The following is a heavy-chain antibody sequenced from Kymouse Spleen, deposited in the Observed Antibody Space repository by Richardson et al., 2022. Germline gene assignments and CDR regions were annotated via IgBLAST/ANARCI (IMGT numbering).Heavy chain of an antibody. V-gene: IGHV3-15*01. Sequence: EVQLVESGGGLVKPGGSLRLSCAASGFTFSNAWMSWVRQAPGKGLEWVGRIKSKTDGGTTDYAAPVKGRFTISRDDSKNTLYLQMNSLKTEDTAVYYCTTGRITIFGVVIWRGMDVWGQGTTVTVSS. CDR3: TTGRITIFGVVIWRGMDV. CDR1: GFTFSNAW. CDR2: IKSKTDGGTT. J-gene: IGHJ6*02. D-gene: IGHD3-3*01.